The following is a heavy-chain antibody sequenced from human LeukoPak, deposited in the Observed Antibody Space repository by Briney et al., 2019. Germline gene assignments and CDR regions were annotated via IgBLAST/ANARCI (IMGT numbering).Heavy chain of an antibody. CDR1: GFTFSSYS. CDR2: IYSGGST. Sequence: GGSLRLSCAASGFTFSSYSMNWVRQAPGKGLEWVSVIYSGGSTYYADSVKGRFTISRDNSKNTLYLQMNSLRAEDTAVYYCASQSYYDFWSGYPKALDYWGQGTLVTVSS. CDR3: ASQSYYDFWSGYPKALDY. V-gene: IGHV3-66*04. J-gene: IGHJ4*02. D-gene: IGHD3-3*01.